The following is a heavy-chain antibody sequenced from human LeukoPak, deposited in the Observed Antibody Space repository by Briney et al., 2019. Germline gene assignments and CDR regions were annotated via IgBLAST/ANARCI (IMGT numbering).Heavy chain of an antibody. V-gene: IGHV3-7*01. D-gene: IGHD7-27*01. CDR2: IKQDGSEK. CDR1: GFTFDSNS. CDR3: AKNWGSLDY. Sequence: GGSLRLSCAAPGFTFDSNSMSWVRQAPGKGLEWVANIKQDGSEKYYVDSVKGRFTISRDNAKNSLYLQMNSLRAEDTAVYYCAKNWGSLDYWGPGTLVTVSS. J-gene: IGHJ4*02.